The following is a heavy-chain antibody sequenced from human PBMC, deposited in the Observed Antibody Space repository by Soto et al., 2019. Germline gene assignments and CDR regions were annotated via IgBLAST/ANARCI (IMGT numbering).Heavy chain of an antibody. D-gene: IGHD2-2*01. V-gene: IGHV3-73*01. J-gene: IGHJ6*03. CDR3: TSHPYQGAYCSSTSCPYYMDV. Sequence: GGSLRLSCAASGFTFSGSAMHWVRQASGKGLEWVGRIRSKANSYATAYAASVKGRFTISRDDSKNTAYLQMNSLKTEDTAVYYCTSHPYQGAYCSSTSCPYYMDVWGKGTTVTVSS. CDR1: GFTFSGSA. CDR2: IRSKANSYAT.